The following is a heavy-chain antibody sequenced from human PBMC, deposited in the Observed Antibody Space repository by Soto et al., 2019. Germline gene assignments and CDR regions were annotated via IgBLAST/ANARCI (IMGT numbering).Heavy chain of an antibody. J-gene: IGHJ4*02. CDR2: IDVNT. CDR1: GYTFTSYG. D-gene: IGHD4-4*01. V-gene: IGHV1-18*04. Sequence: QVQLVQSGAEVKQPGASVKVSCKGSGYTFTSYGISWVRQAPGQGLEWMGWIDVNTNYAQKFQGRVTMTTDTSTSTAYLELRSLRSDDTAVNYCARESMSYDYSNLRYWGQGTQVTVSS. CDR3: ARESMSYDYSNLRY.